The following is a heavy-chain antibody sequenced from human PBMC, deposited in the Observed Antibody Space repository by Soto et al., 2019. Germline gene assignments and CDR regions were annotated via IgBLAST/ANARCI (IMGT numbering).Heavy chain of an antibody. V-gene: IGHV1-3*01. D-gene: IGHD4-17*01. Sequence: ASVKVSCKASGGTFSSYAISWVRQAPGQRLEWMGWINAGNGNTKYSQKFQGRVTITRDTSASTAYMELSSLRSEDTAVYYCARTLYGDNVDYWGQGTLVTVSS. J-gene: IGHJ4*02. CDR2: INAGNGNT. CDR3: ARTLYGDNVDY. CDR1: GGTFSSYA.